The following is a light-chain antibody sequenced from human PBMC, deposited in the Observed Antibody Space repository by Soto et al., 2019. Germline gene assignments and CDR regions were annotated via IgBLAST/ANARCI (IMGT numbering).Light chain of an antibody. CDR1: QSVSSSC. CDR3: QQYGSSEIT. V-gene: IGKV3-20*01. Sequence: ENVLTQSPVTLSLSPGERATLSCRASQSVSSSCLAWYQQKPGQAPRLLIYGASSRATGIPDRFSGSGSGTDFTLTISRLEPEDFAVYYCQQYGSSEITFGQGTRLEIK. CDR2: GAS. J-gene: IGKJ5*01.